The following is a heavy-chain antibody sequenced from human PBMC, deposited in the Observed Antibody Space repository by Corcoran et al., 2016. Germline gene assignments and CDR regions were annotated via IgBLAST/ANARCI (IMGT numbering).Heavy chain of an antibody. CDR2: IRSKAYGGTT. Sequence: EVQLVESGGGLVQPGRSLRLSCTASGFTFGDYAMSWFRQAPGKGLEWVGFIRSKAYGGTTEYAASVKGRFTISRDDSKSIAYLQMNSLKTEDTAVYYCTSRDIVVLVAATRGTIDVWGQGTTVTVSS. CDR3: TSRDIVVLVAATRGTIDV. D-gene: IGHD2-15*01. J-gene: IGHJ6*02. CDR1: GFTFGDYA. V-gene: IGHV3-49*03.